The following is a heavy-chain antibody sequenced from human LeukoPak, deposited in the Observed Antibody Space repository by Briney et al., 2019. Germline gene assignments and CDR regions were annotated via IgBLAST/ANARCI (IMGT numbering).Heavy chain of an antibody. Sequence: ASVWVSCKASGYIFTGYFMNWVRQAPGQGLEWMGWINPNSGGANYAQKFQGRVTMTRDTSISTAYMELSSLTSDDTAVYYCARGSSERDWFDLWGQGTLVTVSS. J-gene: IGHJ5*02. D-gene: IGHD1-1*01. CDR2: INPNSGGA. CDR3: ARGSSERDWFDL. CDR1: GYIFTGYF. V-gene: IGHV1-2*02.